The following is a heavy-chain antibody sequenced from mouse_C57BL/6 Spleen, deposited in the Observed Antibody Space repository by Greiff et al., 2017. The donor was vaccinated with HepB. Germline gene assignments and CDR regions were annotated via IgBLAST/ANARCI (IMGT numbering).Heavy chain of an antibody. CDR2: ISDGGSYT. J-gene: IGHJ2*01. D-gene: IGHD2-3*01. Sequence: EVQVVESGGGLVKPGGSLKLSCAASGFTFSSYAMSWVRQTPEKRLEWVATISDGGSYTYYPDNVKGRFTISRDNAKNNLYLQMSHLKSEDTAMYYCARDEVSYDGYYFDYWGQGTTLTVSS. V-gene: IGHV5-4*01. CDR1: GFTFSSYA. CDR3: ARDEVSYDGYYFDY.